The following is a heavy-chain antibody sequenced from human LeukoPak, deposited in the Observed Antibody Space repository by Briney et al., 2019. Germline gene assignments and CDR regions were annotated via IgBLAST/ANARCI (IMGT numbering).Heavy chain of an antibody. Sequence: PSETLSLTCTVSGDSIISTSYFWGWIRQPPGKGLEWIGSIYYSGSTYYNPSLKSRVTISVDTSKNQFSLKLSSVTAADTAVYYCARRVRVIRAFDIWGQGTMVTVSS. CDR3: ARRVRVIRAFDI. D-gene: IGHD2-21*01. J-gene: IGHJ3*02. CDR2: IYYSGST. V-gene: IGHV4-39*01. CDR1: GDSIISTSYF.